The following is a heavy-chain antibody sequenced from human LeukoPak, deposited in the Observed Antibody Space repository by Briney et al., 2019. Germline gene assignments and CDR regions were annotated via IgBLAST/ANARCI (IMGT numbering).Heavy chain of an antibody. D-gene: IGHD3-10*01. CDR2: IYIGGRT. Sequence: GGSLRLSCAASGFTVSSNYMSWVRHAPGKGLEWVSVIYIGGRTLYADSVKGRFTISRDNSKNTLYLQMNSLRAEDTAVYYCARETPYGSGNAFDYWGQGTLVTVSS. CDR3: ARETPYGSGNAFDY. CDR1: GFTVSSNY. J-gene: IGHJ4*02. V-gene: IGHV3-66*01.